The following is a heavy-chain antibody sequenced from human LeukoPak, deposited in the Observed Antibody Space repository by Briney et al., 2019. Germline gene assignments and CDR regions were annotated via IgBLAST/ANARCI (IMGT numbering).Heavy chain of an antibody. Sequence: PGGSLRLSCAASGFTFSSYGMHWVRQAPGKGLEWVSAISGSGGSTYYADSVKGRFTISRDNSKNTLYLQMNSLRAEDTAVYYCARDRLTSSSWASYWGQGTLVTVSS. J-gene: IGHJ4*02. CDR3: ARDRLTSSSWASY. CDR1: GFTFSSYG. D-gene: IGHD6-6*01. CDR2: ISGSGGST. V-gene: IGHV3-23*01.